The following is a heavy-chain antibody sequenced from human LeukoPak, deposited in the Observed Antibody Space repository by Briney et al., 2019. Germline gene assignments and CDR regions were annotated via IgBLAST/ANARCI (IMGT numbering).Heavy chain of an antibody. J-gene: IGHJ4*02. CDR1: SGSISSARHY. D-gene: IGHD2-2*01. V-gene: IGHV4-39*01. Sequence: NPSETLSLTCTVSSGSISSARHYWGWIRQPPGKGLEWIGSIYFTGTTYYNPSLRSRVTMSVDTSKNQFTLNLSSVTAADTAVYFCARHTEFVPAALHNFDYWGEGTLAAVSS. CDR2: IYFTGTT. CDR3: ARHTEFVPAALHNFDY.